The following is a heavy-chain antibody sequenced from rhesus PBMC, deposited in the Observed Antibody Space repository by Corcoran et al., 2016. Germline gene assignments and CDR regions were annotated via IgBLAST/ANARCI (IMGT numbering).Heavy chain of an antibody. CDR3: AGAQNRWGLDS. D-gene: IGHD2-39*02. J-gene: IGHJ6*01. CDR2: IHGSGGSK. CDR1: GYSIRSGYY. Sequence: QVQLQESGPGLVKPSETLSLTCAVSGYSIRSGYYWGWIRQPPAKGLEWIGYIHGSGGSKYRNPSLKSRVTLSEDTPENQLSLKVNSVTAANTAVYYCAGAQNRWGLDSWGQGVVVTVSS. V-gene: IGHV4S14*01.